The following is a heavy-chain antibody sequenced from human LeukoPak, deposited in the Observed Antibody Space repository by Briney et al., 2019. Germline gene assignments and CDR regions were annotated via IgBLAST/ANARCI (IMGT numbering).Heavy chain of an antibody. D-gene: IGHD3-3*01. CDR1: GFTFDDYW. Sequence: GGSLRLSCGASGFTFDDYWMSWVRQAPGQGLEWVANINQDGSEKYYLDSAKGRFTISRDNARNSLYLQMNNLRAEDTAVYFCARTPYDFWSASFSYYFDYWGQGTLVTVSS. CDR3: ARTPYDFWSASFSYYFDY. V-gene: IGHV3-7*01. CDR2: INQDGSEK. J-gene: IGHJ4*02.